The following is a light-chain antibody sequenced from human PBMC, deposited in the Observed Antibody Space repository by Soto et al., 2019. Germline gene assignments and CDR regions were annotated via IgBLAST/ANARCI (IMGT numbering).Light chain of an antibody. CDR2: GAS. CDR1: QSISSN. V-gene: IGKV3-15*01. CDR3: QQYDNWPPIT. J-gene: IGKJ5*01. Sequence: EIVMTQSPATLSVSPVERATLSCKASQSISSNLAWYQQKPGQAPRLLIYGASTRATGIPARFSGSASGTEFTLTISSLQSEDFALYYCQQYDNWPPITFGQGTRLEIK.